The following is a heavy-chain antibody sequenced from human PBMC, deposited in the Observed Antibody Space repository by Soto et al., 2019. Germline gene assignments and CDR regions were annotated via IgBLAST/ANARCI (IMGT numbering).Heavy chain of an antibody. J-gene: IGHJ4*02. Sequence: GGSLRLSCAASGFTFSSYAMSWVRQAPGKGLEWVSVIYSGGSTYYADSVKGRFTISRHNSKNTLYLQMNSLRAEDTAVYYCAREGSGYSSGSFDYWGQGTLVTVSS. CDR2: IYSGGST. D-gene: IGHD6-19*01. CDR3: AREGSGYSSGSFDY. CDR1: GFTFSSYA. V-gene: IGHV3-53*04.